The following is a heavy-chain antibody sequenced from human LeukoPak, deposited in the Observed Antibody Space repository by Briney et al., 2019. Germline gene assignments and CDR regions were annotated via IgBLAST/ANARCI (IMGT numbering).Heavy chain of an antibody. D-gene: IGHD1-26*01. Sequence: GGSLRLSCAASGFTFSSYAMSWVRQAPGKGPEWVSAISGSGGSTYYADSVKGRFTISRDNSKNTLYLQMNSLRAEDTAVYYCAKDKGAWDPLYYFDYWGQGTLVTVSS. V-gene: IGHV3-23*01. CDR1: GFTFSSYA. J-gene: IGHJ4*02. CDR2: ISGSGGST. CDR3: AKDKGAWDPLYYFDY.